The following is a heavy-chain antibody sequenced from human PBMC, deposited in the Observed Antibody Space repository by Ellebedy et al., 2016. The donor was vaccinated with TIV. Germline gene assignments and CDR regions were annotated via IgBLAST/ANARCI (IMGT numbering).Heavy chain of an antibody. CDR2: INPNSGDA. CDR1: GYVFNEYY. Sequence: ASVKVSCKTSGYVFNEYYIHWVRQAPGQGLEWLGRINPNSGDANYAPKFQGRVTLTRDTSIRAYFMELNRLRSDVTAVYYCARIMYFEYDSWSDYWGQGTLVTVSS. V-gene: IGHV1-2*06. D-gene: IGHD3-3*01. J-gene: IGHJ4*02. CDR3: ARIMYFEYDSWSDY.